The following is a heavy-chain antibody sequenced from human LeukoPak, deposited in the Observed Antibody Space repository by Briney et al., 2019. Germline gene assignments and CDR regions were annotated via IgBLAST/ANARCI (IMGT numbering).Heavy chain of an antibody. CDR1: GFTFANYV. Sequence: PGGSLRLSCAASGFTFANYVLSWVCQAPGKGLEWVSGITGSGDSSYYADSMKGRFTISRDNSKNTLYLQMNSLRAEDTAVYYCAKGLSGTHYTFHYWGQGTLVTVSS. CDR3: AKGLSGTHYTFHY. V-gene: IGHV3-23*01. D-gene: IGHD3-10*01. CDR2: ITGSGDSS. J-gene: IGHJ4*02.